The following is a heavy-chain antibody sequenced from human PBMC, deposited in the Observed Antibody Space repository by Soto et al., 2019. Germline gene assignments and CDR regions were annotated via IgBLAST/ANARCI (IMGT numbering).Heavy chain of an antibody. J-gene: IGHJ3*02. V-gene: IGHV3-23*01. CDR1: GSTFSSYA. CDR3: ARELAYWSGGNCYMGGAFDI. D-gene: IGHD2-15*01. CDR2: ISGSGDST. Sequence: EVQLWESGGGLVQPGGSLRLSCAASGSTFSSYAMSWVRQAPGKGLEWVSVISGSGDSTYYADSVKGRFTISRDNSKNTLYLQLGSMRAEATAVYDCARELAYWSGGNCYMGGAFDIWGQGTMVTVSS.